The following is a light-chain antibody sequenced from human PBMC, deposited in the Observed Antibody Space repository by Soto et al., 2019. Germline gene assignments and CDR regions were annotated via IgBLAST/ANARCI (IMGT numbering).Light chain of an antibody. CDR3: AAWDDSLSGHVV. Sequence: QSVLTQPPSTSGTPGQRVTISCSGSNSDIGSHAVDWYQQFPGTAPKLLIYSNNQRPSGVPDRFSGSKSGTSASLAISGLRSEDEADYYCAAWDDSLSGHVVFGGGTKVTVL. J-gene: IGLJ2*01. V-gene: IGLV1-47*02. CDR2: SNN. CDR1: NSDIGSHA.